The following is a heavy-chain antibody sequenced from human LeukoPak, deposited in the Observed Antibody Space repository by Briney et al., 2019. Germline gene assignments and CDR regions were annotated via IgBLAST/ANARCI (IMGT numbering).Heavy chain of an antibody. Sequence: GGSLRLSCAASGFTFSTYWMHWVRQSPGKGLVWVSRINSDGSTTNYADSVKGRFTISRDNAKNTLYLQMNSLRAEDTALYYCARIKSVPGSEGFWGQGTLVTVSS. CDR3: ARIKSVPGSEGF. J-gene: IGHJ4*02. CDR1: GFTFSTYW. CDR2: INSDGSTT. V-gene: IGHV3-74*01. D-gene: IGHD6-19*01.